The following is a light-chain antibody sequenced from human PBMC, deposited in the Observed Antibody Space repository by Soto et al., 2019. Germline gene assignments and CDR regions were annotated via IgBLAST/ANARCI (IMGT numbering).Light chain of an antibody. Sequence: DIQMTQSPSSVSASVGDRVTITCQASQGISRSLAWYQQKPGKAPKLLIYAASTLQSGVPSRFSGSGFGTDFTLTINNLQPEDFAVYFCQQADTFPITFGQGTRLEI. CDR1: QGISRS. V-gene: IGKV1D-12*01. J-gene: IGKJ5*01. CDR2: AAS. CDR3: QQADTFPIT.